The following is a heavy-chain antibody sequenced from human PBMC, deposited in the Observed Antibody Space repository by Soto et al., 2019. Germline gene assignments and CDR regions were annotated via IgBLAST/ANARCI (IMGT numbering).Heavy chain of an antibody. D-gene: IGHD6-19*01. CDR3: ARAVGDPLYYLHY. Sequence: QVQLQESGPGLVRPSETLSLTCTVSSDSISSYYWIWIRQSPGKGLEWIGYTDYSGNTNYNPSLKSRVTISGDTSKNQFSLRLSSVTAADTAVYYCARAVGDPLYYLHYWGQGTLVTVSS. CDR1: SDSISSYY. V-gene: IGHV4-59*08. CDR2: TDYSGNT. J-gene: IGHJ4*02.